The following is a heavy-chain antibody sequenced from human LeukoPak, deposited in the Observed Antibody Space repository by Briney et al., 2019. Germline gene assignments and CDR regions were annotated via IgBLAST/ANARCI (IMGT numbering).Heavy chain of an antibody. CDR3: ARDGEGGEGWDY. J-gene: IGHJ4*02. Sequence: SETLSLTCTASGVSIRSHYWIWIRQPPGKGLEWVGDISYSGSTNYNPALKSRVTISVDTSKNQFSLRLTSVTAADTAVYYCARDGEGGEGWDYWGQGTLVTVSS. D-gene: IGHD2-15*01. CDR2: ISYSGST. V-gene: IGHV4-59*11. CDR1: GVSIRSHY.